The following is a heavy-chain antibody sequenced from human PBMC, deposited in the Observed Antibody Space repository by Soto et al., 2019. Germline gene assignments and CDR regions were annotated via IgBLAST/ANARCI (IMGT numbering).Heavy chain of an antibody. J-gene: IGHJ6*01. V-gene: IGHV4-4*07. CDR2: IYTSGNT. D-gene: IGHD2-8*01. CDR1: GASVTSSF. Sequence: QVQLQGSDPRLLKPSETLSLTCTVSGASVTSSFWCWIRQPAGKGLDWIGRIYTSGNTDYNPSLKSRVTLSLETSQNQVSLKLSSVTAADTAIYSCARYGVGPHGM. CDR3: ARYGVGPHGM.